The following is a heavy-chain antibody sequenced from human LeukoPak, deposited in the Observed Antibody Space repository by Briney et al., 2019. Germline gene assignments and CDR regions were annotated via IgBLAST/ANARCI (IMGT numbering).Heavy chain of an antibody. J-gene: IGHJ4*02. CDR1: GFTFSSYG. V-gene: IGHV3-30*02. CDR3: ARDRRYSGSYIDY. CDR2: IRYDGSNK. D-gene: IGHD1-26*01. Sequence: GGSLRLSCAASGFTFSSYGMHWVRQAPGKGLEWVAFIRYDGSNKYYADSVKGRFTISRDNSKNTLYLQMNSLRAEDTAVYYCARDRRYSGSYIDYWGQGTLVTVSS.